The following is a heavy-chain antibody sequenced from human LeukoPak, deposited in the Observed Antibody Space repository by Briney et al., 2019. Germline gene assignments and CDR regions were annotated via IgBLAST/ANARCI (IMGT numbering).Heavy chain of an antibody. Sequence: EASVKVSCKASGYTFTSYGISWVRQAPGQGLEWMGWISAYNGNTNYAQKLQGRVTMTTDTSTSTAYMELRSLRSGDTAVYYCARDDDILTGYSPDYWGQGTLVTVSS. CDR1: GYTFTSYG. CDR2: ISAYNGNT. V-gene: IGHV1-18*04. CDR3: ARDDDILTGYSPDY. J-gene: IGHJ4*02. D-gene: IGHD3-9*01.